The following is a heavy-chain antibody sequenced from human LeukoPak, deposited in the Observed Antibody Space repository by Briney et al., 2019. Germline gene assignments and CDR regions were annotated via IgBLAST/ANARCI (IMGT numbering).Heavy chain of an antibody. CDR1: GYSISSGYY. CDR3: ARGYIPDV. J-gene: IGHJ6*02. CDR2: IYHSGSI. V-gene: IGHV4-38-2*02. Sequence: SETLSLTCTVSGYSISSGYYWVWIRQPPGKGLEWIGSIYHSGSIYNNPSLESRVTISVDTSKNQFSLKLASVTAADTAVYYCARGYIPDVWGQGTTVTVSS. D-gene: IGHD5-18*01.